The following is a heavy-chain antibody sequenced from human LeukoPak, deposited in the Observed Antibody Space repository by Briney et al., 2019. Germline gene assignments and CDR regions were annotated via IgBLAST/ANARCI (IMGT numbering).Heavy chain of an antibody. CDR1: GGSFSGYY. CDR2: INHSGST. Sequence: PSETLSLTCAVYGGSFSGYYWSWIRQPPGKGLEWIGEINHSGSTSYNPSLKSRVTISVDTSKNQFSLKLSSVTAADTAVYYCARVRDYDFWSGPNWFDPWGQGTLVTVSS. V-gene: IGHV4-34*01. D-gene: IGHD3-3*01. J-gene: IGHJ5*02. CDR3: ARVRDYDFWSGPNWFDP.